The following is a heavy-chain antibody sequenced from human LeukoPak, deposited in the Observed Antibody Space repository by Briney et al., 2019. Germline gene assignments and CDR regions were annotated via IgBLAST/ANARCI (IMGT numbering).Heavy chain of an antibody. CDR1: GFTSDDYA. CDR3: ASDISMVRGVMGY. CDR2: ISYDGDNK. V-gene: IGHV3-30-3*01. D-gene: IGHD3-10*01. Sequence: GGSLRLSCAASGFTSDDYAMHWVRQAPGKGLDWVAVISYDGDNKYYADSVKGRFTISRDNSKNTLYLQMNSLRPEDTAVYYCASDISMVRGVMGYWGQGTLVTVSS. J-gene: IGHJ4*02.